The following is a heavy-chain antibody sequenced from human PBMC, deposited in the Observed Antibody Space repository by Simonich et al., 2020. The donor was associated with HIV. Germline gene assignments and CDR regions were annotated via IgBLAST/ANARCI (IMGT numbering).Heavy chain of an antibody. V-gene: IGHV4-34*01. D-gene: IGHD2-15*01. CDR1: GGSFSTYY. CDR2: INHSGST. Sequence: QVQLQQWGAGLLKPSETLSLTCAVYGGSFSTYYWNWIRQSPGKGLEWIGEINHSGSTNYNPSRGSRVTISLDTSKNHFSLKLNSVTAADTAVYYCTTSYCSGGTCYWYFDLWGRGTLVTVSS. CDR3: TTSYCSGGTCYWYFDL. J-gene: IGHJ2*01.